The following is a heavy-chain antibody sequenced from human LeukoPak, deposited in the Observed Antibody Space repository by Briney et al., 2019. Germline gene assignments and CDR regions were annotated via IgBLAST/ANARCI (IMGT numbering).Heavy chain of an antibody. CDR1: GFTFSSYS. Sequence: GGSLRLSCAASGFTFSSYSMSWVRQAPGKGLEWVSSISSSSSYIYYADSVKGRFTISRDNAKNSLYLQMNSLRVEDTAVYYCVRQYTNKPIDYWGQGTLVAVSS. CDR3: VRQYTNKPIDY. V-gene: IGHV3-21*01. D-gene: IGHD2-8*01. J-gene: IGHJ4*02. CDR2: ISSSSSYI.